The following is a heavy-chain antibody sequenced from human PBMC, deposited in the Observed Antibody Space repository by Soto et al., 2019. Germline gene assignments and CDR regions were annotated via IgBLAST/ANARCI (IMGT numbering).Heavy chain of an antibody. Sequence: GGSLRLSCAASGFTVTTNYMTWVRQAPGKGLEWVSVIYRSGATYYPDSVRGRFTASRDYSHNTLYLQMDSLRVEDTAVYYCFRENYFSYHGMDVWGQGTTVTVSS. CDR1: GFTVTTNY. CDR2: IYRSGAT. CDR3: FRENYFSYHGMDV. J-gene: IGHJ6*02. V-gene: IGHV3-53*03.